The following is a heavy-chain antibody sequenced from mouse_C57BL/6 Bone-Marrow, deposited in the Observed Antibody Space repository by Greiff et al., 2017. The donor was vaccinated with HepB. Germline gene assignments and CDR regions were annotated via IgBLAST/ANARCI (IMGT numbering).Heavy chain of an antibody. J-gene: IGHJ3*01. V-gene: IGHV1-26*01. Sequence: EVQLQQSGPELVKPGASVKISCKASGYTFTDYYMNWVKQSHGKSLEWIGDINPNNGGTSYNQKFKGKATLTVDKSSSTAYMELRSLTSEDSAVYYCAPYYYGSSPAWFAYWGQGTLVTVSA. D-gene: IGHD1-1*01. CDR2: INPNNGGT. CDR1: GYTFTDYY. CDR3: APYYYGSSPAWFAY.